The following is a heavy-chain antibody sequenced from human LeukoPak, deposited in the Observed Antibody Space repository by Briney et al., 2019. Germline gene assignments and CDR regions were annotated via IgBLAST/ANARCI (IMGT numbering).Heavy chain of an antibody. Sequence: GGSLRLSCASSGFIFRNYGMHWVRQAPSKGLEWVAVISYDGSETFYGDSVKGRFTISRDNSKNTLDLQMNSLRPEDTAVYYCVKGHYYDTYGQYSYSEYWGQGARVTVSS. CDR2: ISYDGSET. V-gene: IGHV3-30*18. CDR3: VKGHYYDTYGQYSYSEY. J-gene: IGHJ4*02. D-gene: IGHD3-16*01. CDR1: GFIFRNYG.